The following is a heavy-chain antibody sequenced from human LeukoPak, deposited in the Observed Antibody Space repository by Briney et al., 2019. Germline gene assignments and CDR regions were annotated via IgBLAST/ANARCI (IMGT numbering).Heavy chain of an antibody. Sequence: SVKVSSKASGDTFRRSATSWGRHAPGQGLGCMGDIFPILGTTNVAQKFQGRTTITADESTSTAYMELSSLRSDDTAVYYWARGGIAAAGIYYYGMDVWGQGATGTVSS. CDR1: GDTFRRSA. D-gene: IGHD6-13*01. CDR2: IFPILGTT. V-gene: IGHV1-69*13. J-gene: IGHJ6*01. CDR3: ARGGIAAAGIYYYGMDV.